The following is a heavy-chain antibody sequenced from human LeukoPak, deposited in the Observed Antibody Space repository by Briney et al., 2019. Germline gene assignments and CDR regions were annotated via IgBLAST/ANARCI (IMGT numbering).Heavy chain of an antibody. Sequence: SVKVSRKASGGTFSSYAISWVRQAPGQGLEWMGGIIPIFGTANYAQKFQGRVTITADESTSTAYMELSSLRSEDTAVYYCARSNIVVVVAGPLDPWGQGTLVTVSS. V-gene: IGHV1-69*13. D-gene: IGHD2-15*01. CDR3: ARSNIVVVVAGPLDP. J-gene: IGHJ5*02. CDR1: GGTFSSYA. CDR2: IIPIFGTA.